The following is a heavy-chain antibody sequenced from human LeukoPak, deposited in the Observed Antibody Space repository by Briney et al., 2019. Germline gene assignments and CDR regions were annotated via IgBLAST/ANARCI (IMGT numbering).Heavy chain of an antibody. D-gene: IGHD1-1*01. CDR2: IYYSGNT. Sequence: SETLSLTCTVSGGSISRYYWSWIRQPPGKGLEWIGYIYYSGNTNYNPSLKSRVTISVDTSKSQFSLRLSSVTAADTAVYYCARGGDEGNWVYYFDYWGQGTLVTVSS. V-gene: IGHV4-59*01. CDR1: GGSISRYY. J-gene: IGHJ4*02. CDR3: ARGGDEGNWVYYFDY.